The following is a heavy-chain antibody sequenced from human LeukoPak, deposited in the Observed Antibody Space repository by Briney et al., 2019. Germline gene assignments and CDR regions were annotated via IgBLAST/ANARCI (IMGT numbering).Heavy chain of an antibody. CDR2: MNPNSGNT. Sequence: ASVKVSCKASGYTFTSYDINWVRQATGQGLEWMGWMNPNSGNTGYAQKFQGRVIMTRNTSISTAYMELSSLRSEDTAVYYCARGGAGGVRYFDWSHYYYMDVWGKGTTVTISS. J-gene: IGHJ6*03. V-gene: IGHV1-8*01. CDR1: GYTFTSYD. CDR3: ARGGAGGVRYFDWSHYYYMDV. D-gene: IGHD3-9*01.